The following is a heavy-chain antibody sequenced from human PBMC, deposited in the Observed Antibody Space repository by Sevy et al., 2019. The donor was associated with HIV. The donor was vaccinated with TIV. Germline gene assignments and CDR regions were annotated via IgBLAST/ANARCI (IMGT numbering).Heavy chain of an antibody. CDR2: ISGSGSST. J-gene: IGHJ4*02. Sequence: GGSLRLSCAASGFTFSSYAMSWVRQAPGKGLEWVSAISGSGSSTYYADSVKGRFTISRDNSKNTLYLQMNSLRAEDTAVYYCANTYCSSTSCYNWGQGTLVTVSS. CDR3: ANTYCSSTSCYN. CDR1: GFTFSSYA. D-gene: IGHD2-2*02. V-gene: IGHV3-23*01.